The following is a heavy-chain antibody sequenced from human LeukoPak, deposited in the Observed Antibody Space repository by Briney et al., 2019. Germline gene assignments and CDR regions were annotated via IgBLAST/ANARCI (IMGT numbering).Heavy chain of an antibody. D-gene: IGHD4-17*01. Sequence: GGSLRLSCAAAGFTFSSYSMNWVRQAPGKGLEWVSSISSDSSYIYYADAVHGRFTVSRDNAKYSLYLQMNSLRAEDTAVYYCVRGSYGAYDYWCQGSLVTVSS. CDR3: VRGSYGAYDY. CDR1: GFTFSSYS. V-gene: IGHV3-21*01. J-gene: IGHJ4*02. CDR2: ISSDSSYI.